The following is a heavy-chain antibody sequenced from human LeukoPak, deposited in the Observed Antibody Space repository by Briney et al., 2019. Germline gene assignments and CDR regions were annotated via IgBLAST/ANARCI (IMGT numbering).Heavy chain of an antibody. CDR3: ARGRHSSSWYYFDY. CDR1: GGSFSGYY. Sequence: PSETLSLTCAVYGGSFSGYYWSWIRQPPGKGLEWIGEINHSGSTNYNPSLKSRVTISVDTSKNQFSLKLSSVTAADTAVYYCARGRHSSSWYYFDYWGQGTLVTVSS. V-gene: IGHV4-34*01. J-gene: IGHJ4*02. CDR2: INHSGST. D-gene: IGHD6-13*01.